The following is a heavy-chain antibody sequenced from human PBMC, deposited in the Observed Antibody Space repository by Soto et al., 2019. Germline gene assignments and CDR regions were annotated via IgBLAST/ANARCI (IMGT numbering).Heavy chain of an antibody. D-gene: IGHD2-8*01. CDR3: ARGLAGDGA. J-gene: IGHJ5*02. CDR1: GYTFTHYA. Sequence: QVQLVQSGAEVKKPGASVKVSCTASGYTFTHYAIHWVRHAPGQRLEWMGFINAGSGNTKYSQTFQGRLTITQDTSAGTAHMDLSNLRSEDTAIYYCARGLAGDGAWGQGTLVTVSS. CDR2: INAGSGNT. V-gene: IGHV1-3*01.